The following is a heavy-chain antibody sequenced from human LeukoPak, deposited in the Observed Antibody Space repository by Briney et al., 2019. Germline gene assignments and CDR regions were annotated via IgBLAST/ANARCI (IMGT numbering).Heavy chain of an antibody. D-gene: IGHD2-15*01. J-gene: IGHJ5*02. V-gene: IGHV4-59*01. CDR1: GDSSSTYS. CDR2: IYYSGST. CDR3: ARGARDGVVGWFDP. Sequence: PSETLSLTCTVSGDSSSTYSWTWLRQPPGKGLEWIGYIYYSGSTNYNPSLKSRITISVDTSKRRISLKLSSVTAADTAVYYCARGARDGVVGWFDPWGQGTLVTVSS.